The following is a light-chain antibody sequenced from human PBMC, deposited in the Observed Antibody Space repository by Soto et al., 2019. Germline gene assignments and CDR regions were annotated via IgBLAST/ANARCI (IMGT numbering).Light chain of an antibody. J-gene: IGKJ2*01. Sequence: DIQMTQSPSTLSASVGDRVTIACRASQSISSYLAWYQQKPGKAPNLLIYKASNLASGVPSRFTGGGSGTDFTLTINSLQPDDSATYFCQQYNRYSYTFGQGTKLEIK. CDR3: QQYNRYSYT. CDR1: QSISSY. V-gene: IGKV1-5*03. CDR2: KAS.